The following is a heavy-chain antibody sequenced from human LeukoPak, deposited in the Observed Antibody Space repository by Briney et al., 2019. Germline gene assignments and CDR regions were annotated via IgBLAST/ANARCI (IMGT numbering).Heavy chain of an antibody. CDR3: ARGAPPFYGDYGLRDYSGMDA. J-gene: IGHJ6*02. D-gene: IGHD4-17*01. V-gene: IGHV4-59*01. CDR1: GGSISRDY. CDR2: IYYTGST. Sequence: SETLSLTCTVSGGSISRDYWSWIRQPPGKGLEWIGYIYYTGSTNYNPSLKSRVTISVDTSKNQFSLKLSSVTAADTAVYYCARGAPPFYGDYGLRDYSGMDAWGQGTTVTVSS.